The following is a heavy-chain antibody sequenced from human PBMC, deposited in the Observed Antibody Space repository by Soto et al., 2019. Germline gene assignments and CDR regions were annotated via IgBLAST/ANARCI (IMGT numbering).Heavy chain of an antibody. CDR3: ATSVVRAPTGEDGMDG. D-gene: IGHD2-8*02. Sequence: QVQLVQSGAEVKKTGSSVKVSCKASGGTFSIYGFSWVRQAPGQGPEWIGGIIPILTTPNYAQKFHGRVTIVADEATTTVYMELSSLKSEETAVYYCATSVVRAPTGEDGMDGWGQGTSVTVAS. V-gene: IGHV1-69*01. J-gene: IGHJ6*02. CDR1: GGTFSIYG. CDR2: IIPILTTP.